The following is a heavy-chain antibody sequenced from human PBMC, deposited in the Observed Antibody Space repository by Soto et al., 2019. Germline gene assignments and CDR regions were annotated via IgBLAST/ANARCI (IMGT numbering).Heavy chain of an antibody. J-gene: IGHJ5*02. CDR1: GFTFSSYW. CDR3: ARDPNPRYYDFLGATATFDP. Sequence: GGSLRLSCAASGFTFSSYWMHWVRQAPGKGLVWVSRINSDGSSTSYADSVKGRFTISRDNAKNTLYLQMNSLRAEDTAVYYCARDPNPRYYDFLGATATFDPWGQGTLVTVSS. D-gene: IGHD3-3*01. CDR2: INSDGSST. V-gene: IGHV3-74*01.